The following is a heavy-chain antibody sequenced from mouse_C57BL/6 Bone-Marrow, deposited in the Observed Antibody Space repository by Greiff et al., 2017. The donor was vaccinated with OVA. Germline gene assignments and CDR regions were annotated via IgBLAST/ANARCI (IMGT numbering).Heavy chain of an antibody. CDR1: GFTFSSYT. Sequence: EVQVVESGGGLVKPGGSLKLSCAASGFTFSSYTMSWVRQTPEKRLEWVATISGGGGNTYYPDSVKGRFIISRDNAKNTLYLQMSSLRSEDTALYYCARRGYGSSYPWFAYWGQGTLVTGSA. V-gene: IGHV5-9*01. CDR2: ISGGGGNT. J-gene: IGHJ3*01. CDR3: ARRGYGSSYPWFAY. D-gene: IGHD1-1*01.